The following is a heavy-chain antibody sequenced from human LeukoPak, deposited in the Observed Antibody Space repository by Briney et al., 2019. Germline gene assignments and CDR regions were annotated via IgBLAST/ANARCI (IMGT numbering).Heavy chain of an antibody. CDR3: ARDKNGGFDY. V-gene: IGHV4-59*01. D-gene: IGHD3-16*01. J-gene: IGHJ4*02. CDR1: GGSFSGYY. CDR2: IYYSGST. Sequence: SETLSLTCAVYGGSFSGYYWSWIRQPPGKGLEWIGYIYYSGSTNYNPSLKSRVTISVDTSKNQFSLKLSSVTAADTAVYYCARDKNGGFDYWGQGTLVTVSS.